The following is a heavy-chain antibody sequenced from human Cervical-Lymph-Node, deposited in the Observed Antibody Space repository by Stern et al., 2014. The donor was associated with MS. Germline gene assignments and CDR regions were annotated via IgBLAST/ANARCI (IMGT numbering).Heavy chain of an antibody. J-gene: IGHJ4*02. Sequence: MQLVESGAEVKKPGASVKVSCKASGYTFNIYGINWVRQAPGQGLEWMGWISAYNGNTDYAQKFQGRVTMTTDTSTSTAYMDLRSLRSDDTAVYYCARHYSGYDYFDYWGQGTLVTVSS. CDR1: GYTFNIYG. CDR3: ARHYSGYDYFDY. CDR2: ISAYNGNT. V-gene: IGHV1-18*01. D-gene: IGHD5-12*01.